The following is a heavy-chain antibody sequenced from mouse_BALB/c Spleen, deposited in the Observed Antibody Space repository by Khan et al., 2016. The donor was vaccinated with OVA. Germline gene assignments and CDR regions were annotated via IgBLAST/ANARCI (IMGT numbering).Heavy chain of an antibody. CDR1: GYSITSDYA. CDR2: ISYSGST. CDR3: ARDGSRYNYTMDY. Sequence: EVQLQESGPGLVKPSQSLSLTCTVTGYSITSDYAWNWIRQFPGNILEWMGYISYSGSTNYNPSLKSRISITRDTSKNQFFLQLNSVTTEDTATYYYARDGSRYNYTMDYGGQGTSVTVSS. D-gene: IGHD2-3*01. J-gene: IGHJ4*01. V-gene: IGHV3-2*02.